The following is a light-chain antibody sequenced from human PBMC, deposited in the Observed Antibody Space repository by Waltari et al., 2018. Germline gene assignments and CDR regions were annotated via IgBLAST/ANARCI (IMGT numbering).Light chain of an antibody. CDR2: AAS. J-gene: IGKJ1*01. CDR1: QNIYTY. Sequence: IQLTQSPSALSASVGDRFTITCRATQNIYTYLAWYQQEPGKAPKLLIYAASTLQSGVPSRFSGSGSGTDFTLTISSLQPEDFATYYCQQFNSYPRTFGQGTKVEIK. V-gene: IGKV1-9*01. CDR3: QQFNSYPRT.